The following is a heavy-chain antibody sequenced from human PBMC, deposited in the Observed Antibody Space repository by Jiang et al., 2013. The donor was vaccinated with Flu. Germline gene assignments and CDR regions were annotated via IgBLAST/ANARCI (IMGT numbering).Heavy chain of an antibody. J-gene: IGHJ3*02. CDR1: GGSISSGGYV. V-gene: IGHV4-31*02. CDR2: IYYSGST. CDR3: ARNLDAFDI. Sequence: VSGGSISSGGYVLELDPPAPRKGLEWIGYIYYSGSTYYNPSLKSRVTISVDTSKNQFSLKLSSVTAADTAVYYCARNLDAFDIWGQGTMVTVSS.